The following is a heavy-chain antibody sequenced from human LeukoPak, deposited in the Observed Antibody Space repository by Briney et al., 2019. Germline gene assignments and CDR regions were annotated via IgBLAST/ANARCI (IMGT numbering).Heavy chain of an antibody. CDR2: ISWNSGSI. Sequence: PGRSLRLSCAASGFTFDDYAMHWVRQAPGKGLEWVSGISWNSGSIGYADSVEGRFTISRDNAKNSLYLQMNSLRAEDTALYYCAKDSAHCSSTSCYLFLGMDVWGQGTTVTVSS. V-gene: IGHV3-9*01. CDR3: AKDSAHCSSTSCYLFLGMDV. D-gene: IGHD2-2*01. J-gene: IGHJ6*02. CDR1: GFTFDDYA.